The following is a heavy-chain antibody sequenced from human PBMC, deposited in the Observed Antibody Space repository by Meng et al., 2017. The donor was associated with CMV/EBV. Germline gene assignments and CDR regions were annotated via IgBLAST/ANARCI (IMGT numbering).Heavy chain of an antibody. CDR1: GGTFSSYA. CDR2: IIPIFGTA. CDR3: ARLVRRGGTTFRHSDRDFDY. V-gene: IGHV1-69*05. J-gene: IGHJ4*02. Sequence: SVKVSCKASGGTFSSYAISWVRQAPGQGLEWMGGIIPIFGTANYAQKFQGRVTITTDESTSTAYMELSSLRSEDTAVYYCARLVRRGGTTFRHSDRDFDYWGQGTLVTVSS. D-gene: IGHD1-1*01.